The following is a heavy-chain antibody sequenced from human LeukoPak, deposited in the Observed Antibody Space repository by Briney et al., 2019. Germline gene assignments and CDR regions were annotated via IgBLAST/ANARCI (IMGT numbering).Heavy chain of an antibody. CDR1: GFTFSTYA. CDR3: AKALEQETVIALDS. Sequence: GGSLRLSCAASGFTFSTYAMSWVRQAPGKGLEWVSAISGSGGSTYYADSVKGRFTISRDNSKNTLYLQMNSLRAEDTSIYFCAKALEQETVIALDSWGQGTLVTVPS. D-gene: IGHD6-13*01. J-gene: IGHJ4*02. CDR2: ISGSGGST. V-gene: IGHV3-23*01.